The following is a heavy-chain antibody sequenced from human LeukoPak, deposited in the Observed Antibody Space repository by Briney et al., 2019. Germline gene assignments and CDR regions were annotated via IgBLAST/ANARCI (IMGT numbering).Heavy chain of an antibody. CDR1: GFTFSSYE. CDR3: ARGGYRSGCCDY. Sequence: GGSLRLSCAASGFTFSSYEMNWVRQAPGKGLEWVSYIISSGSTIYYADSVKGRFTISRDNAKNSLYLQMNSLRAEDTAVYYCARGGYRSGCCDYWAREPWSPPPQ. V-gene: IGHV3-48*03. J-gene: IGHJ4*02. D-gene: IGHD6-19*01. CDR2: IISSGSTI.